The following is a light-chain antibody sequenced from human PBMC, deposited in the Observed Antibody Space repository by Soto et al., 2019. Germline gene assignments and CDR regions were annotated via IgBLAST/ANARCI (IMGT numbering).Light chain of an antibody. CDR2: DVS. J-gene: IGLJ3*02. Sequence: QSALTQPASVSGSPGQSITISCTGTSSDIGAYNYVSWYQLHPGKAPKLMIYDVSNRPSGVSNRFSGSKSGNTASLTISGLQAEDEADYYCSSYASGSTLGVFGGGTKVTVL. V-gene: IGLV2-14*03. CDR3: SSYASGSTLGV. CDR1: SSDIGAYNY.